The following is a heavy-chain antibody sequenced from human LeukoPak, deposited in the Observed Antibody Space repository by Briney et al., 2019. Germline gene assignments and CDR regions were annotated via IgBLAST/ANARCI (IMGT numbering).Heavy chain of an antibody. D-gene: IGHD6-19*01. CDR3: ARVPPGEQWLVRGNWFDP. Sequence: ASVKVSFKASGYTFTDYYMHWVRQAPGQGLEWMGRINPNSGGTNYAQKFQGRVTMTRDTSISTAYMELSRLRSDDTAVYYCARVPPGEQWLVRGNWFDPWGQGTLVTVSS. CDR1: GYTFTDYY. V-gene: IGHV1-2*06. CDR2: INPNSGGT. J-gene: IGHJ5*02.